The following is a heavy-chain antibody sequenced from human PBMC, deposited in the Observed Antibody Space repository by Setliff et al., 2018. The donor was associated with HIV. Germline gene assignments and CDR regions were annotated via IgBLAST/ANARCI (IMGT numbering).Heavy chain of an antibody. CDR1: GYTFTGYY. J-gene: IGHJ6*02. CDR2: INPNSGGT. D-gene: IGHD6-6*01. V-gene: IGHV1-2*04. CDR3: VRVTSSSTGYNYYYGMDV. Sequence: ASVKVSCKASGYTFTGYYMHWVRQAPGQGLEWMGWINPNSGGTNFAQKFQGWVTMTRDTSISTAYMELSRLRSDDTAVYYCVRVTSSSTGYNYYYGMDVWGQGTKVTVSS.